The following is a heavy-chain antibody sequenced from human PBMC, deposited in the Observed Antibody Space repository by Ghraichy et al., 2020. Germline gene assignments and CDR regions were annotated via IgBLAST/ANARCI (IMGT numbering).Heavy chain of an antibody. D-gene: IGHD3-3*01. V-gene: IGHV4-59*01. CDR2: IYYSGST. CDR1: GGSISSYY. CDR3: ARESKIFGVVIIPDWYFDL. Sequence: SETLSLTCTVSGGSISSYYWSWIRQPPGKGLEWIGYIYYSGSTNYNPSLKSRVTISVDTSKNQFSLKLSSVTAADTAVYYCARESKIFGVVIIPDWYFDLWGRGTLVTVSS. J-gene: IGHJ2*01.